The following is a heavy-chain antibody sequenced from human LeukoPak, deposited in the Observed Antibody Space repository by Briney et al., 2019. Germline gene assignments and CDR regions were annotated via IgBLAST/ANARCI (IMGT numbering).Heavy chain of an antibody. Sequence: PGGSLRLSCAASGFTFSGYWIHWVRQAPGRGLVGVSRINSDGSSTSYADSVKGRFTISRDNAKNTLYLQMNSLRAEDTAVYYCARDQTYGDYWYFDLWGRGTLVTVSS. CDR3: ARDQTYGDYWYFDL. J-gene: IGHJ2*01. V-gene: IGHV3-74*01. CDR2: INSDGSST. CDR1: GFTFSGYW. D-gene: IGHD4-17*01.